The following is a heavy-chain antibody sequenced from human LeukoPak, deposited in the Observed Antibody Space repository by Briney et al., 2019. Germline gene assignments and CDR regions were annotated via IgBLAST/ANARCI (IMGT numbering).Heavy chain of an antibody. CDR2: ISSSSTHI. D-gene: IGHD3-10*01. CDR1: GFPFRSYS. CDR3: ARAEGSGSSFVY. Sequence: NPGGSLRLSCAASGFPFRSYSMNWVRQAPGKGLEWVSSISSSSTHIYYADSVKGRFTISRDNAKNSLYLQMNSLRVEDTAVYYCARAEGSGSSFVYWGQGTLVTVSS. V-gene: IGHV3-21*01. J-gene: IGHJ4*02.